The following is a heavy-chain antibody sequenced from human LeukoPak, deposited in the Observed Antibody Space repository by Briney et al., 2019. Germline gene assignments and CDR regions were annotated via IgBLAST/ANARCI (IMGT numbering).Heavy chain of an antibody. CDR1: GLAFSSYS. J-gene: IGHJ4*02. CDR3: ARDFTPEWFDIH. CDR2: ISYDGSDE. Sequence: PGGSLRLSCEASGLAFSSYSMHWVRQAPGKGLEWVGVISYDGSDEYYTDSVKGRFTISRDNSKNTVYLQMNSLRADDTAVYYCARDFTPEWFDIHWGQGTLVTVSS. D-gene: IGHD3-3*01. V-gene: IGHV3-30*04.